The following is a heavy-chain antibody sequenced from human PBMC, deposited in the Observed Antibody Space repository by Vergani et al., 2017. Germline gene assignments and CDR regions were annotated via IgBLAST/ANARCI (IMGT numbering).Heavy chain of an antibody. V-gene: IGHV4-39*01. CDR1: GDSVISTDYH. D-gene: IGHD2-15*01. J-gene: IGHJ4*02. CDR3: ASKRGACRAAYCHSYDF. Sequence: QVQLQESGPGLVKPSETLSLTCTVSGDSVISTDYHWGWIRQPPGKGLEWIGSMDYSGSTSYNPSLERRISISFETPKNQFSLRLTSVTAADTAVYYCASKRGACRAAYCHSYDFLGPGTLVGVAS. CDR2: MDYSGST.